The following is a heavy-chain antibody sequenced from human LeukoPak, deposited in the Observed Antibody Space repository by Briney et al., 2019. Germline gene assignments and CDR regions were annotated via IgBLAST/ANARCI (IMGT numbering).Heavy chain of an antibody. CDR1: GGSFSGYY. J-gene: IGHJ5*02. D-gene: IGHD3-16*02. CDR3: GRGSQYDYVWGSYRLNWFDP. V-gene: IGHV4-34*01. CDR2: INHSGST. Sequence: PSETLSLTCAVYGGSFSGYYWSWIRQPPGKGLEWIGEINHSGSTNYNPSLKSRVTISVDTSKNQFSLKLSSVTAADTAVYYCGRGSQYDYVWGSYRLNWFDPWGQGTLVTVSS.